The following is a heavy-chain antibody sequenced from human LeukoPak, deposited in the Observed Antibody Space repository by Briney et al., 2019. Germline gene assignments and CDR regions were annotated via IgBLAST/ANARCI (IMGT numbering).Heavy chain of an antibody. V-gene: IGHV1-18*01. D-gene: IGHD3-22*01. CDR3: ERDQYSYDSSGPLDY. Sequence: ASVKVSCKASGYSFTSYCISWVRQPAGQGLEWMGWISAYNGNTNYAQKLQGRDTMTTDTSTRTAYMALMSLRSDDTAVYYCERDQYSYDSSGPLDYWGQGTLVTVSS. CDR2: ISAYNGNT. CDR1: GYSFTSYC. J-gene: IGHJ4*02.